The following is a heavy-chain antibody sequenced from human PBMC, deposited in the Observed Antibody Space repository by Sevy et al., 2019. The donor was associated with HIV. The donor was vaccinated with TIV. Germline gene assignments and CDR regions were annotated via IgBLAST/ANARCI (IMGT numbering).Heavy chain of an antibody. V-gene: IGHV3-21*01. D-gene: IGHD3-10*01. CDR2: ISFLSNYI. Sequence: GGSLRLSCTASGFTFGDYAMSWFRQAPGKGLEWVSSISFLSNYIYYADSVKGRFIISRDNAKSSLYLQMNSLRAEDTAVYYCARDSHINMQYFQHWGQGTRVTVSS. CDR1: GFTFGDYA. J-gene: IGHJ1*01. CDR3: ARDSHINMQYFQH.